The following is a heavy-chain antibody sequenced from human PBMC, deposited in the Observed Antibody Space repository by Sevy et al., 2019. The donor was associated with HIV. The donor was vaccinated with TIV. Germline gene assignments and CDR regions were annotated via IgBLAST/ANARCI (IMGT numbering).Heavy chain of an antibody. D-gene: IGHD6-19*01. V-gene: IGHV3-21*01. CDR2: ISSSSSYI. CDR1: GFTFSSYS. Sequence: GGSLRLSCAASGFTFSSYSMNWVRRAPGKGLEWVSSISSSSSYIYYADSVKGRFTISRDNAKNSLYLQMNSLRAEDTAVYYCASSIAVAGGAFDIWGQGTMVTVSS. J-gene: IGHJ3*02. CDR3: ASSIAVAGGAFDI.